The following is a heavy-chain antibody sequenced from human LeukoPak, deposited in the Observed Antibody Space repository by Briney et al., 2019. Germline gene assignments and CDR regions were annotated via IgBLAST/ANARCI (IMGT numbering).Heavy chain of an antibody. CDR2: INHSGST. V-gene: IGHV4-34*01. CDR3: AREVPPGT. J-gene: IGHJ5*02. D-gene: IGHD1-1*01. Sequence: SETLSLTCAVYGGSFSGYYWSWIRQPPGKGLEWIGEINHSGSTNYNPSLKSRVTISVDTSKNQFSLKLSSVTAADTAVYYCAREVPPGTWGQGTLVTVSS. CDR1: GGSFSGYY.